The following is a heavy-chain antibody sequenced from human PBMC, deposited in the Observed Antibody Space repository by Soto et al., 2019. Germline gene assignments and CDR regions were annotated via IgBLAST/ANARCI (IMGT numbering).Heavy chain of an antibody. CDR2: MNPNSGNT. CDR1: GYTFTSYD. Sequence: ASVKVSCKASGYTFTSYDINWVRQATGQGLEWMGWMNPNSGNTGYAQKFQGRVTMTRNTSISTAYMELSSLRSEDTAVYYCARGPAAYPHDAFDIWGQGTMVTVSS. D-gene: IGHD2-2*01. V-gene: IGHV1-8*01. CDR3: ARGPAAYPHDAFDI. J-gene: IGHJ3*02.